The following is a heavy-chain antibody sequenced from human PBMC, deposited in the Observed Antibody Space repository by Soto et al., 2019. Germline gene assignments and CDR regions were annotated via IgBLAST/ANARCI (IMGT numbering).Heavy chain of an antibody. D-gene: IGHD5-12*01. CDR3: ARGGYSGYDQYYYGMDV. Sequence: PSETLSLTCTVSGGSISSYYWSWIRQPAGKGLEWIGRIYTSGSTNYNPSLKSRVTMSVDTYKNQFSLKLSSVTAADTAVYYCARGGYSGYDQYYYGMDVWGQGTTVTVSS. V-gene: IGHV4-4*07. CDR1: GGSISSYY. J-gene: IGHJ6*02. CDR2: IYTSGST.